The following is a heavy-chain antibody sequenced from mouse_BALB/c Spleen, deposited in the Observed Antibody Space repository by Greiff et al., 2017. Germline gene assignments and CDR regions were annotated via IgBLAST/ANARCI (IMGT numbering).Heavy chain of an antibody. CDR1: GYTFSSYW. J-gene: IGHJ4*01. V-gene: IGHV1-9*01. CDR3: ERGGYYGSSSYAMDY. Sequence: QVQLQQSGAELMKPGASVKISCKATGYTFSSYWIEWVKQRPGQGLEWIGEILPGSGSTNYNEKFKGKATFTADTSSNTAYMQLSSLTSEDSAVYYCERGGYYGSSSYAMDYWGQGTSVTVSS. CDR2: ILPGSGST. D-gene: IGHD1-1*01.